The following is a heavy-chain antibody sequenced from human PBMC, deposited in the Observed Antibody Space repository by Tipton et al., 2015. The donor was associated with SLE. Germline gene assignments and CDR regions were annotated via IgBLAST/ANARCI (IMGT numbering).Heavy chain of an antibody. CDR2: ISWNSASV. CDR3: AKSGGRYYGSGTYYNRNYMDV. J-gene: IGHJ6*03. Sequence: RSLRLSCATSGFTFEDYAMHWVRQAPGKGLEWVSGISWNSASVAYADSLKGRFTISRDNAKNSLYLEMKSLRAEDTALYYCAKSGGRYYGSGTYYNRNYMDVWGKGTTVTVSS. V-gene: IGHV3-9*01. CDR1: GFTFEDYA. D-gene: IGHD3-10*01.